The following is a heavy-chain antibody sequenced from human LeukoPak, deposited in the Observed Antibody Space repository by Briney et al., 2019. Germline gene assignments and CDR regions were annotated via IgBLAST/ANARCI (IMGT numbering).Heavy chain of an antibody. J-gene: IGHJ4*02. V-gene: IGHV1-69*05. D-gene: IGHD6-13*01. Sequence: SVKVSCKASGCTFSSYGISWVRQAPGQGLEWMGWISPIFGTANYAQKFQGRVTITTDESTSPDYMELSSLRSEDTAVYYCARGRAAGRSAGLDDYWGQGTLVTVSS. CDR1: GCTFSSYG. CDR3: ARGRAAGRSAGLDDY. CDR2: ISPIFGTA.